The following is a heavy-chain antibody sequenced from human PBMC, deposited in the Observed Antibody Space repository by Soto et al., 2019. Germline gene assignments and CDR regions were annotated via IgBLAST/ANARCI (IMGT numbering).Heavy chain of an antibody. CDR3: ARDKVGMTNEFDY. D-gene: IGHD4-17*01. Sequence: GGSLRLSCAASGFTFSSYSMNWVRQAPGKGLEWVSYISSSSSTIYYADSVKGRFTISRDNAKNSLYLQMNSLRAEDTAVYYCARDKVGMTNEFDYWGQGTLVTVSS. J-gene: IGHJ4*02. CDR2: ISSSSSTI. CDR1: GFTFSSYS. V-gene: IGHV3-48*01.